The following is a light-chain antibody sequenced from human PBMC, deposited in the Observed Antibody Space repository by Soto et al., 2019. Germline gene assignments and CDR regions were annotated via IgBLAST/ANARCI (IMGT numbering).Light chain of an antibody. CDR3: SSSTNTNTLVI. J-gene: IGLJ2*01. CDR2: EGS. Sequence: QSALTQPASVSGSPGQSITISCTGTSSDVGSYNLVSWYQKHPGKAPKLMIYEGSKRPSGVSNRFSGSKSGNTASLTISGLQAEYEAIYFCSSSTNTNTLVIFGGGTNLTVL. V-gene: IGLV2-14*02. CDR1: SSDVGSYNL.